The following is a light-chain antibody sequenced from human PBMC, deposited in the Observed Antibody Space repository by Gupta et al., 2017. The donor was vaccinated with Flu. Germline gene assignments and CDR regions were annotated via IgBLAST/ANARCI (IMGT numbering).Light chain of an antibody. CDR2: LVS. J-gene: IGKJ1*01. CDR3: MQGANGPLT. CDR1: QGLVYSDGNTY. V-gene: IGKV2-30*01. Sequence: DVVLTQSPLSLSVTLGQPASISSRSNQGLVYSDGNTYLHWFQQRPGQIPRRLIHLVSYRDSGVPDRFSGSGSGTDFTLNISRVEAEDVGIYFCMQGANGPLTFGQGTKVEVK.